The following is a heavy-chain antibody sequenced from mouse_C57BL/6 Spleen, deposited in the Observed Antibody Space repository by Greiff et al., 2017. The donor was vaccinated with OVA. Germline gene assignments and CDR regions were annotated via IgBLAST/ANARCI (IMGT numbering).Heavy chain of an antibody. Sequence: QVQLKQPGAELVRPGSSVKLSCKASGYTFTSYWMDWVKQRPGQGLEWIGNIYPSDSETHYNQKFKDKATLTVDKSSSTAYMQLSSLTSEDSAVYYCARVRDYYSNYNAMDYWGQGTSVTVSS. V-gene: IGHV1-61*01. CDR1: GYTFTSYW. D-gene: IGHD2-5*01. J-gene: IGHJ4*01. CDR2: IYPSDSET. CDR3: ARVRDYYSNYNAMDY.